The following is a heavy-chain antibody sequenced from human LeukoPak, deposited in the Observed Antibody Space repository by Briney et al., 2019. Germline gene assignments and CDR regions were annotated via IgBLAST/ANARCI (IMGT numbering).Heavy chain of an antibody. D-gene: IGHD3-22*01. Sequence: GASVKVSCKASGYTFTSYGISWVRQAPGQGLEWMGWISAYNGNTNYAQKLQGRVTMTTDTSTSTAYMELRSLRSDDTAVYYCARDRLYDSSGYFGYWGQGTLVTVSS. CDR2: ISAYNGNT. CDR1: GYTFTSYG. CDR3: ARDRLYDSSGYFGY. V-gene: IGHV1-18*01. J-gene: IGHJ4*02.